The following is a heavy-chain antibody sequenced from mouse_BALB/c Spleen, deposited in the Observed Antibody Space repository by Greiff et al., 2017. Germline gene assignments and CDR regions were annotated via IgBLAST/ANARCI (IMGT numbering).Heavy chain of an antibody. CDR3: ARGIYYGNYFDY. CDR2: IYPGSGST. D-gene: IGHD2-1*01. J-gene: IGHJ2*01. Sequence: VKLQESGPELVKPGASVKMSCKASGYTFTDYVISWVKQRTGQGLEWIGEIYPGSGSTYYNEKFKGKATLTADKSSNTAYMQLSSLTSEDSAVYFCARGIYYGNYFDYWGQGTTLTVSS. CDR1: GYTFTDYV. V-gene: IGHV1-77*01.